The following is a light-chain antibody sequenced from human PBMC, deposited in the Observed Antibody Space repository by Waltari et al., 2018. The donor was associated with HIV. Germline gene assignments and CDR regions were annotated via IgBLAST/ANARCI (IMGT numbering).Light chain of an antibody. Sequence: QSALTQPASVSGSPGQSITISCTGTSSDVGSYNLVSWYQQHPGKARQLIIYEVSKLPSGVSNRFSGSKSGNTASRTISGLQADDEADYYCCSYAGSSTLYVFGTGTKVTVL. V-gene: IGLV2-23*02. CDR3: CSYAGSSTLYV. CDR1: SSDVGSYNL. CDR2: EVS. J-gene: IGLJ1*01.